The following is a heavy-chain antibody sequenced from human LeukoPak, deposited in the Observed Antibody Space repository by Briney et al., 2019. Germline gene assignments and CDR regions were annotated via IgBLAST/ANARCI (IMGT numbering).Heavy chain of an antibody. CDR3: AKGIAAAGTGSDY. CDR2: ISSSSSYI. J-gene: IGHJ4*02. CDR1: GFTFSSYS. Sequence: GGSLRLSCAASGFTFSSYSMNWVRQAPGKGLEWVSSISSSSSYIYYADSVKGRFTISRDNSKNTLYLQMNSLRAEDTAVYYCAKGIAAAGTGSDYWGQGTLVTVSS. D-gene: IGHD6-13*01. V-gene: IGHV3-21*04.